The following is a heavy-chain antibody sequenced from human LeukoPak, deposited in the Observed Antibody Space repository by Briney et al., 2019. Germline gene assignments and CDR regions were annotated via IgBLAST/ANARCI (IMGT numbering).Heavy chain of an antibody. V-gene: IGHV3-49*04. J-gene: IGHJ1*01. CDR1: RLTFSDYA. Sequence: SLRLSCTAYRLTFSDYAMSWVRQSPGKGPEWEGFIRSKAYGGTTEYAASVKGRFAISRDDSKSIAYLQMNSLKTEDTAVYYCTRVEGATDFQHWGQGTLVTVSS. CDR2: IRSKAYGGTT. CDR3: TRVEGATDFQH. D-gene: IGHD1-26*01.